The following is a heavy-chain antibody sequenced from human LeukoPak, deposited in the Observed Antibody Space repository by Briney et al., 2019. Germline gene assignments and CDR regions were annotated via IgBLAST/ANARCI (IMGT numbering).Heavy chain of an antibody. V-gene: IGHV1-3*01. J-gene: IGHJ4*02. CDR2: INAGNGNT. D-gene: IGHD5-12*01. Sequence: GASVKVSCKASGYTFTNYAMHWVRQAPGQRLEWMGWINAGNGNTKYSQYFQGRVTITRDTSASITYMELSSLRSEDTAVYYCARGNSGYDSGGYFDYWGQGTLVTVSS. CDR3: ARGNSGYDSGGYFDY. CDR1: GYTFTNYA.